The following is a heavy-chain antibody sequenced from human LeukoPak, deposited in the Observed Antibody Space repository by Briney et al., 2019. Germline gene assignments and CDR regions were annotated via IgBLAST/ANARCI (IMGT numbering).Heavy chain of an antibody. CDR3: ARDVETH. Sequence: PGRSLRLSCAASGFTFSSSAMHWVRQAPGKGLEWVAVLSYDRRNEYYADSVEGRFTISRDNSKNTVYLHMNSLRVEDTAIYYCARDVETHWGQGTPVTVSS. CDR1: GFTFSSSA. CDR2: LSYDRRNE. V-gene: IGHV3-30*04. J-gene: IGHJ4*02.